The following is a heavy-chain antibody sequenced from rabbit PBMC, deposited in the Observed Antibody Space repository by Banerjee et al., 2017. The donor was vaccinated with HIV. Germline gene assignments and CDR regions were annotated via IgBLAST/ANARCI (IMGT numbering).Heavy chain of an antibody. V-gene: IGHV1S45*01. D-gene: IGHD4-1*01. CDR1: GFSFSSGYW. J-gene: IGHJ4*01. CDR2: IGAGSSGTT. CDR3: ARDLAGVIGWNFGL. Sequence: QEQLEESGGDLVKPEGSLTLTCTASGFSFSSGYWMWWVRQAPGKGLEWIACIGAGSSGTTYYASWAKGRFTISKTSSTTVTLQMTSLTAADTATYFCARDLAGVIGWNFGLWGPGTLVTVS.